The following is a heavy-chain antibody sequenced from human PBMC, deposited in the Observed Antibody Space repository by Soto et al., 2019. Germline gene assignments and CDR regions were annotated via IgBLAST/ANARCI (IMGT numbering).Heavy chain of an antibody. CDR2: ISSSSIYI. Sequence: PGGSLRLSCAASGITFSSCSMSWVRQAPGKGLEWVSSISSSSIYIYYADSVKGRFTISRDNAQNSLYLHMNSLRAEDTALYYCARVECSGDSCYLDYWGQGTLVTVSS. V-gene: IGHV3-21*01. CDR1: GITFSSCS. CDR3: ARVECSGDSCYLDY. D-gene: IGHD2-15*01. J-gene: IGHJ4*02.